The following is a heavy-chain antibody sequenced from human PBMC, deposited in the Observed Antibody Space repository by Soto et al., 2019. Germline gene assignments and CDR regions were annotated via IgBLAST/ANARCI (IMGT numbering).Heavy chain of an antibody. J-gene: IGHJ6*03. V-gene: IGHV3-23*01. Sequence: GVSLRLSCAASGFGFTFSTSAMSWVRQAPGKGLEWVSTFRESGGTTHYANSVKGRFTISRDNAKNSLYLQMNSLRAEDTAVYYCASDYAYYDFWSGFRREHYYYYYMDVWGKGTTVTVSS. CDR2: FRESGGTT. CDR1: GFGFTFSTSA. D-gene: IGHD3-3*01. CDR3: ASDYAYYDFWSGFRREHYYYYYMDV.